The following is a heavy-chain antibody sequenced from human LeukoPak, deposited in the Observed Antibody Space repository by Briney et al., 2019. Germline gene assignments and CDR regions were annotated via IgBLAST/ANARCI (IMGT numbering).Heavy chain of an antibody. J-gene: IGHJ4*02. CDR2: INPSGGST. CDR1: GYTFTSYY. D-gene: IGHD3-10*01. Sequence: ASVKVSCKASGYTFTSYYMHWVRQAPGQGFEWMGIINPSGGSTSYAQKFQGRVTMTRDTSTSTVYMELSSLRSEDTAVYYCARDRGGNAPFDYWGQGTLVTVSS. V-gene: IGHV1-46*01. CDR3: ARDRGGNAPFDY.